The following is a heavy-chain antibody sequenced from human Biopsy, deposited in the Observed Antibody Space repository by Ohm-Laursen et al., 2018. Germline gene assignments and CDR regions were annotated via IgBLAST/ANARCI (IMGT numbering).Heavy chain of an antibody. V-gene: IGHV4-61*01. CDR3: ARGMRSSGWPYFDS. CDR2: IYARGST. CDR1: GVSVSRGSFF. D-gene: IGHD6-19*01. J-gene: IGHJ4*02. Sequence: PRTLSLTCSVSGVSVSRGSFFWTRLRQPPGQGLEYIGYIYARGSTANYNPSLESRVTMSVDMPKNQFSLKLSSVTAADTAIYYCARGMRSSGWPYFDSWGQGTLVTVSS.